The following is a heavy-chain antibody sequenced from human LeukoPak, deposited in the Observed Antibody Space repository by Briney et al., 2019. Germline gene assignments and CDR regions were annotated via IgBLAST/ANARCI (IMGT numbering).Heavy chain of an antibody. Sequence: TGGSLRLSCAASGFTFDDYTMHWVRQAPGKGLEWVSLIRWDGGSTYYADSVKGRFPISRDNSKNSLYLQMNSLRTEDTALYYCAKEGDGYHWGQGTMVTVSS. D-gene: IGHD5-24*01. CDR2: IRWDGGST. J-gene: IGHJ3*01. CDR3: AKEGDGYH. V-gene: IGHV3-43*01. CDR1: GFTFDDYT.